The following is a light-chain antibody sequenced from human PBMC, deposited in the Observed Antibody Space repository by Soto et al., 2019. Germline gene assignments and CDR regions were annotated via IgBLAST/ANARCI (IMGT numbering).Light chain of an antibody. V-gene: IGKV1-5*03. CDR2: KAS. CDR3: LEYNSYLIYT. J-gene: IGKJ2*01. Sequence: DIQMTQSPSTLSASVGDRVTITCRASQSVRTWLAWYQQKPGKAPKLLIYKASSLQSGVPSRFSGSGSGTDFTLTISRLQPDDFATYYCLEYNSYLIYTFGQGTKVDNK. CDR1: QSVRTW.